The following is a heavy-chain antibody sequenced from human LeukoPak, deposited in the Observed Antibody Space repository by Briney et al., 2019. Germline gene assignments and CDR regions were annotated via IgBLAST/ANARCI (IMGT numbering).Heavy chain of an antibody. J-gene: IGHJ4*02. CDR3: ARVCCSSGWYRMNY. CDR2: INHSGST. CDR1: GGSFSGYY. V-gene: IGHV4-34*01. D-gene: IGHD6-19*01. Sequence: TPSETLSLTCAVYGGSFSGYYWSWIRQPPGKGLEWFGEINHSGSTNYNPSLKSRVTISVDTSKNQFSLKLSSVTAADTAVYYCARVCCSSGWYRMNYWGQGTLVTVSS.